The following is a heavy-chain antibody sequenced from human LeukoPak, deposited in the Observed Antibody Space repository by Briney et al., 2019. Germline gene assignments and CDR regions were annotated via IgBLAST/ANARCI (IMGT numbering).Heavy chain of an antibody. CDR2: TYYRSKWYN. CDR3: ARESYSSGHRPGYYYYYYMDV. V-gene: IGHV6-1*01. J-gene: IGHJ6*03. Sequence: SQTLSLSCAISGDSVSSRQSPSRGLEWLGRTYYRSKWYNDYAVSVKSRITINPDTSKNQFSLQLNSVTPEDTAVYYCARESYSSGHRPGYYYYYYMDVWGKGTTVTVSS. D-gene: IGHD6-19*01. CDR1: GDSVSS.